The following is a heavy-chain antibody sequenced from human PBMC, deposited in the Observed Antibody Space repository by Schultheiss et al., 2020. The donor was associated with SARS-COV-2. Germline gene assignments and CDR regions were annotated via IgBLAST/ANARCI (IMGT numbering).Heavy chain of an antibody. CDR3: ASLPFFGDPFDY. V-gene: IGHV3-66*01. Sequence: GGSLRLSCAASGFTVSSNYMSWVRQAPGKGLEWVSVIYSGGSTYYADSVKGRFTISRDNSKNTLYLQMNSLRAEDTAVYYCASLPFFGDPFDYWGQGTLVTVSS. CDR1: GFTVSSNY. J-gene: IGHJ4*02. D-gene: IGHD4-17*01. CDR2: IYSGGST.